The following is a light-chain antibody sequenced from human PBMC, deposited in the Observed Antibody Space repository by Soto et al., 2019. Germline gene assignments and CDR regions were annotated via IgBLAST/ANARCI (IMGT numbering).Light chain of an antibody. J-gene: IGKJ1*01. V-gene: IGKV3-20*01. CDR1: QSVSSYY. Sequence: IVLTQSPGTLSLSPGERATLSCRASQSVSSYYLAWYQQKPGQAPRLLIYAASSRATGIPDRFSGSGSGTDFTLTISRLEPEDFAVYYCQQYDSSPRTFGQGTKVDI. CDR3: QQYDSSPRT. CDR2: AAS.